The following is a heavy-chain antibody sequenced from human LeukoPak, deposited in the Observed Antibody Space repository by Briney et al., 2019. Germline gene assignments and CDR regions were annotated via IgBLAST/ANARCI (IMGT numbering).Heavy chain of an antibody. V-gene: IGHV3-53*01. CDR1: GFTVSSNS. Sequence: PGGSLRLSCTVSGFTVSSNSMSRVRQAPGKGLEWVSFIYSDNTHYSDSVKGRFTISRDNSKNTLYLQMNSLRAEDTAAYYCAKSILGGYYDSSGRIELPGAFDIWGQGTMVTVSS. D-gene: IGHD3-22*01. J-gene: IGHJ3*02. CDR3: AKSILGGYYDSSGRIELPGAFDI. CDR2: IYSDNT.